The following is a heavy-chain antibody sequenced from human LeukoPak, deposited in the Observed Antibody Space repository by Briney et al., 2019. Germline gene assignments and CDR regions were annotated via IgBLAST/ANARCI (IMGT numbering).Heavy chain of an antibody. CDR2: IYYSGST. V-gene: IGHV4-30-4*01. D-gene: IGHD5-24*01. J-gene: IGHJ4*02. CDR3: ARVSQRWLQLRGWGEFDY. CDR1: GGSFSGDYY. Sequence: PSETLSLTCAVYGGSFSGDYYWSWIRQPPGKGLEWIGYIYYSGSTYYNPSLKSRVTISVDTSKNQFSLKLSSVTAADTAVYYCARVSQRWLQLRGWGEFDYWGQGTLVTVSS.